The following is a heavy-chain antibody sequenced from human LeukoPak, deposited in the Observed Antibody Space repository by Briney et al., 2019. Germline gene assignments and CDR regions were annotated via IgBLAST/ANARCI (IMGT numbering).Heavy chain of an antibody. Sequence: PGGSLRLSCAASGFTFTSFGMQWVRQTPGKGLEWVAFIRNDGDVIYYADSVKGRFTISRDNSKNTLYLQMNSLRAEDTAVYYCARTVDTAMAITSYYYYGMDVWGQGTTVTVSS. V-gene: IGHV3-30*02. CDR1: GFTFTSFG. CDR2: IRNDGDVI. D-gene: IGHD5-18*01. CDR3: ARTVDTAMAITSYYYYGMDV. J-gene: IGHJ6*02.